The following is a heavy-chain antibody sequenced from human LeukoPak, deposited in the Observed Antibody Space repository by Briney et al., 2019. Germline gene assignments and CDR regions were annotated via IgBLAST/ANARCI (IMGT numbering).Heavy chain of an antibody. D-gene: IGHD3-10*01. V-gene: IGHV1-18*01. Sequence: ASVKVSCKASGYTFTSYGISWVRQAPGQGLEWMGWISAYNGNTNYAQRLQGRVTMTTDTSTSTAYMELRSLRSDDTAVYYCARSKGFGELSYFDYWGQGTLVTVSS. CDR1: GYTFTSYG. J-gene: IGHJ4*02. CDR3: ARSKGFGELSYFDY. CDR2: ISAYNGNT.